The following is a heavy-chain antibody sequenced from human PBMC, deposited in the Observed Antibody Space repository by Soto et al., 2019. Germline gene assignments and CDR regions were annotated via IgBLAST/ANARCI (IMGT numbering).Heavy chain of an antibody. V-gene: IGHV4-39*02. D-gene: IGHD6-13*01. CDR3: ARDRDSSSWFDY. CDR2: IYYTGTT. Sequence: PSETLSLTCTVFGDSIIRSDYYWGWLRQPPGKELEWIGSIYYTGTTYFNPPINPDTSKNHFSLQLNSVTPEDTAVYYCARDRDSSSWFDYWGQGTLVTVSS. CDR1: GDSIIRSDYY. J-gene: IGHJ4*02.